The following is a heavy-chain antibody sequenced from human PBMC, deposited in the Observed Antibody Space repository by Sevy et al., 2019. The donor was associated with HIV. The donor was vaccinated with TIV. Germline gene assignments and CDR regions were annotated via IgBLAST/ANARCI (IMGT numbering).Heavy chain of an antibody. CDR2: IRYDGSNK. CDR3: ASGLAYWYFDL. Sequence: GGSLRLSCAASGFTFSSYAMSWVRQSPGKGLEWVAFIRYDGSNKYFADSVKGRFTISRDNSDNTVFLQMNSLRAEDSAVYYCASGLAYWYFDLWGRGTLVTVSS. J-gene: IGHJ2*01. D-gene: IGHD2-15*01. CDR1: GFTFSSYA. V-gene: IGHV3-30*02.